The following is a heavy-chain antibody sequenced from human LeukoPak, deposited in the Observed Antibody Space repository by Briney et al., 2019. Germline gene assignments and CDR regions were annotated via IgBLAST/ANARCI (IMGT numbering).Heavy chain of an antibody. CDR1: GFTFSSYA. J-gene: IGHJ4*02. D-gene: IGHD6-13*01. V-gene: IGHV3-30*04. Sequence: GGSLRLSCAASGFTFSSYAMHWVRQAPGKGLEWVAVISYDGSNKYYADSVKGRFTISRDNSKNTLYLQMNSLRAEGTAVYYCAKAAAASYYFDYWGQGTLVTVSS. CDR3: AKAAAASYYFDY. CDR2: ISYDGSNK.